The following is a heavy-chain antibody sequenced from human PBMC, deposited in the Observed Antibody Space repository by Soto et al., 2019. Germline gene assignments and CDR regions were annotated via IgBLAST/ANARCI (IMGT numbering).Heavy chain of an antibody. CDR2: IKQDGSEK. CDR3: ARDMPYGDSHEY. D-gene: IGHD4-17*01. Sequence: EVQLVESGGGLVQPGGSLRLSCAVSGFTFSSYWMSWVRQAPGKGLEWVANIKQDGSEKYYVDSVKGRFTISRDNAKNSLYLQMNSLRAEDTAVYYCARDMPYGDSHEYWGQGTLVTVSS. V-gene: IGHV3-7*03. J-gene: IGHJ4*02. CDR1: GFTFSSYW.